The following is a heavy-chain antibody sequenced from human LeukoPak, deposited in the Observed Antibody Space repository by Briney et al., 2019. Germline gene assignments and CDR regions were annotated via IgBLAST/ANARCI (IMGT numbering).Heavy chain of an antibody. CDR2: IWYAGSNK. Sequence: GGSLRLSCAASGFTFSSYGMHWVRQAPGKGLEWVAVIWYAGSNKYYADSVKGRFTISRDNSKNTLYLQMNSLRAEDTAVYYCASGVADYGDYVWYYFDYWGQGTLVTVSS. CDR3: ASGVADYGDYVWYYFDY. CDR1: GFTFSSYG. V-gene: IGHV3-33*01. J-gene: IGHJ4*02. D-gene: IGHD4-17*01.